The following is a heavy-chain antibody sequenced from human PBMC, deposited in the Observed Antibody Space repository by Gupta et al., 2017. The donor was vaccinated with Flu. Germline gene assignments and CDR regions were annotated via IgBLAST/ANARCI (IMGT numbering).Heavy chain of an antibody. CDR1: Y. D-gene: IGHD3-10*01. CDR2: LDYNGRT. Sequence: YWGWVRQSPGKGLEWVLSLDYNGRTYKNPSLNSRVTMPVDPAKKQFSLNLTGVNAADTAVYYCASSGSYDVFDTWGQGTLVTVSS. J-gene: IGHJ4*02. CDR3: ASSGSYDVFDT. V-gene: IGHV4-39*01.